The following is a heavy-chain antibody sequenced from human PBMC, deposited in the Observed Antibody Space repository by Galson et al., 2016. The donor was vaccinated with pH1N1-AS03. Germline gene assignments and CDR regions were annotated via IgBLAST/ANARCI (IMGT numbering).Heavy chain of an antibody. D-gene: IGHD3-22*01. CDR2: IRSKAYGGTT. Sequence: SLRLSCAASGFSFGDCPMNWVHQAPGKGLEWVGFIRSKAYGGTTENAASVKGRFSISRDDSKNIAYLQMNSLKTEDTAMYYCASQNYYDSSGSFDFFDHWGQGTLVTVSS. CDR1: GFSFGDCP. CDR3: ASQNYYDSSGSFDFFDH. V-gene: IGHV3-49*04. J-gene: IGHJ4*02.